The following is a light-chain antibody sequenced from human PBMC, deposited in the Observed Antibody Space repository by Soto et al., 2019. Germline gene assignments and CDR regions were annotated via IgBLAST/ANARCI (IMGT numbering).Light chain of an antibody. Sequence: EVVLTQSPDTLSLSVGERASLSCRASQSISSNFLAWYQQRPGQAPRLLIYGASRRATGVPDRFSGSESETDFTLTISGLEPEDFAVYYCQQYDTSPRTFGQGTKVEIK. CDR1: QSISSNF. CDR3: QQYDTSPRT. J-gene: IGKJ1*01. CDR2: GAS. V-gene: IGKV3-20*01.